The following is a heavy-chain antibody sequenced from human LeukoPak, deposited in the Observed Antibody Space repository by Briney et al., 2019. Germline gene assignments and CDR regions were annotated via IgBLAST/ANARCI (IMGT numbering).Heavy chain of an antibody. V-gene: IGHV3-48*03. CDR1: GFILSTSE. CDR2: IASDGTI. Sequence: GGSLRLSCVASGFILSTSEMNWVRQAPGKGLEWVSFIASDGTIYYADSVKGRFTLSRDNAKNSLYLQMNSLRAEDTAVYYCAELGITMIGGVWGKGTTVTTSS. CDR3: AELGITMIGGV. D-gene: IGHD3-10*02. J-gene: IGHJ6*04.